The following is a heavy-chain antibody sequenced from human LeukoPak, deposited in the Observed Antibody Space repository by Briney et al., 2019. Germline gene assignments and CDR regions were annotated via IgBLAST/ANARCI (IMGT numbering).Heavy chain of an antibody. D-gene: IGHD2-21*02. CDR2: ISGGDGAT. Sequence: PGGSLRLSCAAAGFNFSTHAMSWVRQAPGKGLEWVSSISGGDGATYYADSVRGRFTISRDNSKNTLYLQMNSLRAEDTGVYYCAKDWSDWAKCGGDCLHSWGQGTLVTVSS. CDR3: AKDWSDWAKCGGDCLHS. J-gene: IGHJ4*02. V-gene: IGHV3-23*01. CDR1: GFNFSTHA.